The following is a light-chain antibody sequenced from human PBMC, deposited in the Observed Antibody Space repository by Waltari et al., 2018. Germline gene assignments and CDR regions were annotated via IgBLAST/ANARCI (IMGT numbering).Light chain of an antibody. Sequence: EIVLTQSPATPSLSPGERATLSCRASQTVRSYLAWYQQRPGQTPRLLIFDASSRATGISAKFSGSGSGTDFTLTVSNLEPEDFAVYYCQQRSNWPYTFGQGTRVEIK. CDR2: DAS. J-gene: IGKJ2*01. CDR1: QTVRSY. V-gene: IGKV3-11*01. CDR3: QQRSNWPYT.